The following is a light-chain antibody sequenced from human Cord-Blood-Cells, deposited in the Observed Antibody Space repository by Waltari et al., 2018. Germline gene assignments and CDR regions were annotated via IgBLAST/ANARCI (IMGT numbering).Light chain of an antibody. CDR3: SSYTSRSTVV. CDR2: EVS. CDR1: SSEVGGYHH. J-gene: IGLJ2*01. V-gene: IGLV2-14*01. Sequence: SLTHLASVAGSPGQAITIAGTRTSSEVGGYHHVSWYPQNPGKAPKLMLYEVSNRPAGVSNRFSGSKSGNTASLTISGLQAEDEADYYCSSYTSRSTVVFGGGTKLTVL.